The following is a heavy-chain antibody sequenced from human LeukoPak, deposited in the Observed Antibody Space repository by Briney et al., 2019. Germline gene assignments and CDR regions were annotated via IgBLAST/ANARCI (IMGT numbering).Heavy chain of an antibody. CDR3: ARGEAIAAAEATYYYYYYGMDV. Sequence: SETLSLTCAVYGGSFSGYYWSWIRQPPGKGLEWIGEINHSGSTNYNPSLKSRVTISVGTSKNQFSLKLSSVTAADTAVYYCARGEAIAAAEATYYYYYYGMDVWGQGTTVTVPS. D-gene: IGHD6-13*01. J-gene: IGHJ6*02. CDR1: GGSFSGYY. CDR2: INHSGST. V-gene: IGHV4-34*01.